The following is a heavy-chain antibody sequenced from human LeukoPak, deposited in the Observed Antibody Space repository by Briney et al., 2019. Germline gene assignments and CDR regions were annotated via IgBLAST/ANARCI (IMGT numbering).Heavy chain of an antibody. CDR3: ARGPNMVRGVPFDY. J-gene: IGHJ4*02. CDR1: GYTFSSYS. D-gene: IGHD3-10*01. CDR2: ISINSNNI. Sequence: GGSVRLSCAASGYTFSSYSMNWVPHAPGKGLECVSYISINSNNINYADSVKGRFTISRDNAKSSLYLQMNSLRAEETAVYYCARGPNMVRGVPFDYWGQGTLVTASS. V-gene: IGHV3-48*04.